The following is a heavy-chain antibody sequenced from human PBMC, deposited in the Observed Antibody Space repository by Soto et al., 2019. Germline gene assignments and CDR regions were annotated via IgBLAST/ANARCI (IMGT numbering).Heavy chain of an antibody. D-gene: IGHD1-26*01. V-gene: IGHV4-34*01. CDR3: ARAMGVSSDS. CDR1: GGSFSGYY. CDR2: INHSGST. J-gene: IGHJ4*02. Sequence: SETLSLTCAVYGGSFSGYYWSWIRQPPGKGLEWIGEINHSGSTNYNPSLKSRVTISVDTSKNQFSLKLSSVTAADTAVYYCARAMGVSSDSWGQGTPVTVPS.